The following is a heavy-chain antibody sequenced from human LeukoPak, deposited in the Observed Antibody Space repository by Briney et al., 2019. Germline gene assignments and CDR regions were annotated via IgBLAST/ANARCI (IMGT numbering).Heavy chain of an antibody. V-gene: IGHV3-48*02. Sequence: PGGSPRLSCAASGFTFSSYSMNWVRQAPGKGLEWISYISSSSSTIYYADSVRGRFTISRDNAKNSLYLQMNSLRDDDTAVYYCARTWSGRYFDYWGLGTLVTVSS. D-gene: IGHD3-3*01. CDR2: ISSSSSTI. CDR3: ARTWSGRYFDY. CDR1: GFTFSSYS. J-gene: IGHJ4*02.